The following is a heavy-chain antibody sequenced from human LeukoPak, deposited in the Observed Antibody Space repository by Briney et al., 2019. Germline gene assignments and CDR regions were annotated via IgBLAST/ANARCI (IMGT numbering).Heavy chain of an antibody. CDR2: IIPIFGTA. J-gene: IGHJ3*01. V-gene: IGHV1-69*13. CDR1: GGTFSSYA. CDR3: ASGDLGYCSSTSCPTRGNAFDA. D-gene: IGHD2-2*01. Sequence: SVKVSCKASGGTFSSYAISWVRQAPGQGLEWMGGIIPIFGTANYAQKFQGRVTITADESTSTAYMELSSLRSEDAAVYYCASGDLGYCSSTSCPTRGNAFDAWGQGTMVTVSS.